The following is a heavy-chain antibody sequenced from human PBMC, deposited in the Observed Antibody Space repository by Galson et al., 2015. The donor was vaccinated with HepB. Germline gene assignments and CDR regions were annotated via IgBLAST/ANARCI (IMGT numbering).Heavy chain of an antibody. V-gene: IGHV1-3*01. J-gene: IGHJ4*02. CDR1: GYTFTSYA. CDR2: INAGNGNT. Sequence: SVKVSCKASGYTFTSYAMHWVRQAPGQRLEWMGWINAGNGNTKYSQKFQGRVTITRDTSASTAYMELSSLRSEDTAVYYCARVPVVGATINDYWGQGTLVTVSS. CDR3: ARVPVVGATINDY. D-gene: IGHD1-26*01.